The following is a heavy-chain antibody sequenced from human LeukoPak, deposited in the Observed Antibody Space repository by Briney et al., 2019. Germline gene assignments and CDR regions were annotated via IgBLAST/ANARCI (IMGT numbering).Heavy chain of an antibody. V-gene: IGHV4-39*07. CDR3: ARSLYYYGSDSFDI. Sequence: SETLSLTCTVSGGSISSSSYFWGWIRQPPGKGLEWIGSIYYSGSTYYNPSLKSRVTISVDTSKNQFSLKLSSVTAADTAVYYCARSLYYYGSDSFDIWGQGTMVTVSS. CDR2: IYYSGST. D-gene: IGHD3-10*01. CDR1: GGSISSSSYF. J-gene: IGHJ3*02.